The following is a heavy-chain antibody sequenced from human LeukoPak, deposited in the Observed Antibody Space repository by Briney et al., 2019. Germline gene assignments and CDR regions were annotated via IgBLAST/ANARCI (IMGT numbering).Heavy chain of an antibody. CDR3: ARRPRDYDFWSHEAFDI. CDR1: GGSFSGYY. CDR2: INHSGST. V-gene: IGHV4-34*01. Sequence: SETLSLTCAVYGGSFSGYYWSWIRQPPGKGLEWIGEINHSGSTNYNPSLKSRVTISVDTSKNQFSLKLSSVTAADTAVYYCARRPRDYDFWSHEAFDIWGHGTMVTVSS. D-gene: IGHD3-3*01. J-gene: IGHJ3*02.